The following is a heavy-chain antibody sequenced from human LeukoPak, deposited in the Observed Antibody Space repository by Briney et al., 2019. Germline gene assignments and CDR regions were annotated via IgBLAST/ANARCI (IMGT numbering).Heavy chain of an antibody. D-gene: IGHD1-26*01. J-gene: IGHJ6*02. Sequence: ASVTVSCKASGGTFSSYAISWVRQAPGQGLEWMGRIIPILGIANYAQKFQGRVTITADKSTSTAYMELSSLRSEDTAVYYCARGSIVGATNLYYYYGMDVWGQGTTVTVSS. CDR2: IIPILGIA. CDR1: GGTFSSYA. V-gene: IGHV1-69*04. CDR3: ARGSIVGATNLYYYYGMDV.